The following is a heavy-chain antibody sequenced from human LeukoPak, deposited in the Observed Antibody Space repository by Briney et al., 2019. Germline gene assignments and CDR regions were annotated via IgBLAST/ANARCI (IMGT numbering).Heavy chain of an antibody. D-gene: IGHD6-6*01. CDR1: GGTFSSYA. CDR2: IIPIFGTA. J-gene: IGHJ6*02. Sequence: SVKVSCKASGGTFSSYAISWVQQAPGQGLEWMGGIIPIFGTADYAQKFQGRATITADESTNTAYMELSSLRSEDTAVYYCARLPLRSIAVGYYGMDVWGQGTTVTVSS. V-gene: IGHV1-69*13. CDR3: ARLPLRSIAVGYYGMDV.